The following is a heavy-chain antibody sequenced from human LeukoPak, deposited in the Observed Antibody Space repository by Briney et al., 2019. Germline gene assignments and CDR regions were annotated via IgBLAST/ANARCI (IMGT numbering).Heavy chain of an antibody. J-gene: IGHJ4*02. Sequence: GESLKISCKGSGYSFTSYWIGWVRQMPGKGLEWMGIIYPGDSDTRYSPSFQGQVTISADTSISTAYMELSRLRSDDTAVYYCARSQWLIDASIDYWGQGTLVTVSS. D-gene: IGHD6-19*01. V-gene: IGHV5-51*01. CDR2: IYPGDSDT. CDR3: ARSQWLIDASIDY. CDR1: GYSFTSYW.